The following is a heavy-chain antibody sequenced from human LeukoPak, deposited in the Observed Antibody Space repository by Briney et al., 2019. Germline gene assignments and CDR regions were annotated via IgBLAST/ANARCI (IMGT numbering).Heavy chain of an antibody. D-gene: IGHD3-10*01. CDR2: ISGSSDDI. V-gene: IGHV3-48*01. Sequence: GGSLRLSCAASGFTFSSHRMNWVRQAPGKGLEWVADISGSSDDIHYADSVTGRFTISRDNAKNSVYLQMNSLRVEDTAVYYCARVTYGSGTYGAFDYWGQGTLVTVSS. CDR1: GFTFSSHR. J-gene: IGHJ4*02. CDR3: ARVTYGSGTYGAFDY.